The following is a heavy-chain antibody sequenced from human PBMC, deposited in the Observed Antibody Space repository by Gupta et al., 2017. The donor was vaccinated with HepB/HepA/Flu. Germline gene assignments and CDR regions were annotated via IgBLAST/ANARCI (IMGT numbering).Heavy chain of an antibody. Sequence: GRFSISRDNAENTLYLEMNSLTADDTAVYYCVRGGTVQHYGLFDSWGQGTLVTVSS. V-gene: IGHV3-74*01. D-gene: IGHD3-10*01. CDR3: VRGGTVQHYGLFDS. J-gene: IGHJ5*01.